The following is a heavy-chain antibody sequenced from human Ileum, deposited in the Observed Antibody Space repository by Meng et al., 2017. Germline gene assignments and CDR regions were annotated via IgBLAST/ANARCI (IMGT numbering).Heavy chain of an antibody. Sequence: HVQLQESGPGLVKPSQTLSFTCSVSGVPFSSDNYYWTWIRQTPGKGLEWIGLTYYNGSPFYNPSLRSRVTISVDTSKDQFSLKLTSVTAADTTVYYCARERRHYYGSGSFDYWGQGILVTVSS. CDR3: ARERRHYYGSGSFDY. CDR2: TYYNGSP. J-gene: IGHJ4*02. CDR1: GVPFSSDNYY. V-gene: IGHV4-30-4*01. D-gene: IGHD3-10*01.